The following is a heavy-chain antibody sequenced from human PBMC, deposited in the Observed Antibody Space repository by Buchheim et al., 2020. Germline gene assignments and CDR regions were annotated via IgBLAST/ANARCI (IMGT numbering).Heavy chain of an antibody. D-gene: IGHD2-2*02. Sequence: QVQLVQSGAEVKKPGSSVKVSCKASGGTFSSYAISWVRQAPGQGLEWMGRIIPILGIANYAQKFQGRVTITADKSTSKAYMELSSLRSEDTAVYYCARPAPYCSSTSCYIQYFDLWGRGTL. J-gene: IGHJ2*01. CDR3: ARPAPYCSSTSCYIQYFDL. CDR2: IIPILGIA. V-gene: IGHV1-69*04. CDR1: GGTFSSYA.